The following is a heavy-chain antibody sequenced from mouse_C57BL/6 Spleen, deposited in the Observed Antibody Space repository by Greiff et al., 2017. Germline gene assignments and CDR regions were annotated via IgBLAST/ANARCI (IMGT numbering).Heavy chain of an antibody. CDR1: GYTFTSYW. V-gene: IGHV1-52*01. D-gene: IGHD1-1*01. CDR3: ARGGYGSSSYAMDY. J-gene: IGHJ4*01. Sequence: QVHVKQPGAELVRPGSSVKLSCKASGYTFTSYWMHWVKQRPIQGLEWIGNIDPSDSETHYNQKFKDKATLTVDKSSSTAYMQLSSLTSEDSAVYYCARGGYGSSSYAMDYWGQGTSVTVSS. CDR2: IDPSDSET.